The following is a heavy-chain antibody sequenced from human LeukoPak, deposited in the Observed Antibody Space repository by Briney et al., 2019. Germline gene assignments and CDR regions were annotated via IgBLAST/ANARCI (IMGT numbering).Heavy chain of an antibody. CDR2: IYYSGST. J-gene: IGHJ4*02. Sequence: PSETLSLTCTVSGGSIGSYYWSWIRQPPGKGLEWIGYIYYSGSTNYNPSLKSRVTISVDTSKNQFSLKLSSVTAADTAVYYCARQGYSYGYYFDYWGQGTLVTVSS. CDR1: GGSIGSYY. V-gene: IGHV4-59*08. D-gene: IGHD5-18*01. CDR3: ARQGYSYGYYFDY.